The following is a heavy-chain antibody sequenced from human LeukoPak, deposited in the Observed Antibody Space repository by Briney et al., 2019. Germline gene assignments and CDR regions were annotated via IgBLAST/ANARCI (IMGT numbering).Heavy chain of an antibody. V-gene: IGHV1-46*01. J-gene: IGHJ3*02. CDR2: INPSCGST. Sequence: ASVKVSCKASGYTFTSYDIYWVRQAPGQGLEWMGIINPSCGSTSYAQKFQGRVTMTRDTSTSTVYMELSSLRSEDTAVYYCARAPDAFDIWGQGTMVTVSS. CDR3: ARAPDAFDI. CDR1: GYTFTSYD.